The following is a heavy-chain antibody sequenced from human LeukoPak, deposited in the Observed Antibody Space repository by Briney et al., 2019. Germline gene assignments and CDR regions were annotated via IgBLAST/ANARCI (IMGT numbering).Heavy chain of an antibody. V-gene: IGHV4-38-2*01. CDR1: GYSISSGYY. J-gene: IGHJ4*02. CDR3: ARAGGRDYFDY. CDR2: IYHSGST. Sequence: PSETLSLTCAVSGYSISSGYYWGWIRQPPGKGLEWIGSIYHSGSTYYNPSLKSRVTIAVDTSKNQFSLKLSSVTAADTAVYYCARAGGRDYFDYWGQGTLVTVSS. D-gene: IGHD3-10*01.